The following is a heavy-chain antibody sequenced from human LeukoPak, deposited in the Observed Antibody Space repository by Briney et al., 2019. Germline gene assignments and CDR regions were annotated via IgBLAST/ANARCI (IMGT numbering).Heavy chain of an antibody. J-gene: IGHJ5*02. V-gene: IGHV3-30*02. D-gene: IGHD6-6*01. Sequence: GGSLRLSCAASGFTFSSYGMHWVRQAPGKGLEWVAFIRYDGSNKYYADSVKGRFTISRDNSKNTLYLQMNSLRAEDTAVYYCAKDARHVSYNWFDPWGQGNLVTVSS. CDR2: IRYDGSNK. CDR1: GFTFSSYG. CDR3: AKDARHVSYNWFDP.